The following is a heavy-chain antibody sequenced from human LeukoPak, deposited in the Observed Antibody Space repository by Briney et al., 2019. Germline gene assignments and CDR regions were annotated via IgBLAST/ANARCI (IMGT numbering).Heavy chain of an antibody. CDR1: GGSISSYY. J-gene: IGHJ4*02. CDR2: IYYSGST. D-gene: IGHD3-10*01. CDR3: ARAGSGLGIWFGELLYPFDY. V-gene: IGHV4-59*01. Sequence: SSETLSLTCTVSGGSISSYYWSWIRQPPGKGLEWIGYIYYSGSTNYNPSLKSRVTISVDTSKNQFSLKLSSVTAADTAVYYCARAGSGLGIWFGELLYPFDYWGQGTLVTVSS.